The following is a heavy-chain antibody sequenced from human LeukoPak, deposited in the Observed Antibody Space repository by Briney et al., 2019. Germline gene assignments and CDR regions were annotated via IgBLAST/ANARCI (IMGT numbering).Heavy chain of an antibody. Sequence: PGGSLRLSCAASGFTFSSYSMNWVRQAPGKGLEWVSSISSSSSYIYYADSVKGRFTISRDNAKNSLYLQMNSLRAEDTAVYYCARDFVEMATEPDYWGQGTLVTVSS. CDR1: GFTFSSYS. V-gene: IGHV3-21*01. J-gene: IGHJ4*02. CDR3: ARDFVEMATEPDY. D-gene: IGHD5-12*01. CDR2: ISSSSSYI.